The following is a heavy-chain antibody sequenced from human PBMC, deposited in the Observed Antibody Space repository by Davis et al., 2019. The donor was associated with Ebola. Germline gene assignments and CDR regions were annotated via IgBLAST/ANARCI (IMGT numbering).Heavy chain of an antibody. CDR1: GGSISSSSYY. J-gene: IGHJ6*02. CDR3: ARGRQWLDGGDYYYGMDV. Sequence: PSETLSLTCTVSGGSISSSSYYWGWIRQPPGKGLEWIGSIYYSGSTYYNPSLKSRVTISVDTSKNQFSLKLSSVTAADTAVYYCARGRQWLDGGDYYYGMDVWGQGTTVTVSS. V-gene: IGHV4-39*07. CDR2: IYYSGST. D-gene: IGHD6-19*01.